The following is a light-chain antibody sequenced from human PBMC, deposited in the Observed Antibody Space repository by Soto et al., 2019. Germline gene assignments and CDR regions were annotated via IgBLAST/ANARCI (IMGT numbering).Light chain of an antibody. CDR3: QHYNTYPWT. Sequence: DIQMTQSPSTLSGSVGDRVTLTCRASQTISSWLAWYQQKPGKAPNLLIHKASHLESGVPSRFSGSGSGTEFTLTISSLQPGDFETYYCQHYNTYPWTFGQGTKVDIK. J-gene: IGKJ1*01. CDR2: KAS. CDR1: QTISSW. V-gene: IGKV1-5*03.